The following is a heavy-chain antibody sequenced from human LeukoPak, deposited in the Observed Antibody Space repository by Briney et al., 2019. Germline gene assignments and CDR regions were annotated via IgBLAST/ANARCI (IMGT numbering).Heavy chain of an antibody. CDR3: ARDFHYSTLDY. J-gene: IGHJ4*02. CDR1: GFTFSSSW. D-gene: IGHD6-13*01. V-gene: IGHV3-7*01. CDR2: IKPDGSQT. Sequence: PGGPLRLSCAASGFTFSSSWMDWVRQAPGKGLDWVAKIKPDGSQTYYVDSVKGRFTISRDNAKNSLFLQMNSLRAEDTAVYYCARDFHYSTLDYWGQGILVTVTS.